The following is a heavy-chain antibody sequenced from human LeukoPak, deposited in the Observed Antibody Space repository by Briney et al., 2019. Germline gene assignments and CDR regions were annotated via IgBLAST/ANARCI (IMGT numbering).Heavy chain of an antibody. CDR2: IWYDGSNK. Sequence: PGGSLRLSCAASGFTFSSYGMHWVRQAPGKGLEWVAVIWYDGSNKYYADSVKGRFTISRDNSKNTLYLQMNSLRAGDTAVYYCAKEGYYTINWFDPWGQGTLVTVSS. CDR1: GFTFSSYG. J-gene: IGHJ5*02. V-gene: IGHV3-33*06. CDR3: AKEGYYTINWFDP. D-gene: IGHD3-3*01.